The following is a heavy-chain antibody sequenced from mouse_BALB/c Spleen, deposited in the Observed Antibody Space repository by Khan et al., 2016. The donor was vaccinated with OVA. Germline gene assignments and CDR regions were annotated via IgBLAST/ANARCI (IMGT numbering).Heavy chain of an antibody. CDR1: GFTFSRFG. CDR3: ARDSNFDY. CDR2: ISSGSSTI. J-gene: IGHJ2*01. Sequence: EVKLVESGGGLVQPGGSRKLSCAASGFTFSRFGMHWVRQAPEKGLEWVAYISSGSSTIYYGDTVKGRFTFSRDNPKNTLFLQMTSLRSEDTAMYYCARDSNFDYWGQGTTPTVSS. V-gene: IGHV5-17*02.